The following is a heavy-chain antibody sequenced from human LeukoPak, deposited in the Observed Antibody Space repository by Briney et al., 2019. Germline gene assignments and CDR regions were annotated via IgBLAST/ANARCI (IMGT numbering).Heavy chain of an antibody. J-gene: IGHJ4*02. D-gene: IGHD2-2*01. CDR3: AKAWGGGYQLPIHFDY. V-gene: IGHV1-69*02. Sequence: GASVKVSCKASGGTFSSYTISWVRQAPGQGLEWMGRIIPILGIANYAQKFQGRVTITADKSTSTAYMELSSLRSEDTAVYYCAKAWGGGYQLPIHFDYWGQGTLVTVSS. CDR2: IIPILGIA. CDR1: GGTFSSYT.